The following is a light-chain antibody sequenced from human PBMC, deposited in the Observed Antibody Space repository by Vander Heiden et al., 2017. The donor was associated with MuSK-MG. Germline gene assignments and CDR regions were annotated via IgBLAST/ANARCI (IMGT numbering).Light chain of an antibody. CDR2: LNS. Sequence: QSVLTQTPSVSVAPGQRVAISCTGSSSNPEGGSDVNWYQKVPGTAPKLLIYLNSNRPSGIPDRFSGSKSGTTASLTITGLQAEEEADYYCQSYDSSSSGGVFGGGTKLTVL. CDR3: QSYDSSSSGGV. V-gene: IGLV1-40*01. CDR1: SSNPEGGSD. J-gene: IGLJ3*02.